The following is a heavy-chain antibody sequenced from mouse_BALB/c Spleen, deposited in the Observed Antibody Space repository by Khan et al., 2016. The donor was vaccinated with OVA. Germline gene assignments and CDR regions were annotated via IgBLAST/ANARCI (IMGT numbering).Heavy chain of an antibody. CDR2: IDPPNDDS. CDR3: ATHYGNPVTF. V-gene: IGHV14-3*02. CDR1: GFNIKDTY. Sequence: VQLQQSGAELVKPGASVKLSCSASGFNIKDTYIHWMKQRPEQGLEWIGRIDPPNDDSKYGPKFQAKATLTADTSSNTAYLHLSSLTSEDTAVYYCATHYGNPVTFWGQGTLVSVSA. J-gene: IGHJ3*01. D-gene: IGHD2-1*01.